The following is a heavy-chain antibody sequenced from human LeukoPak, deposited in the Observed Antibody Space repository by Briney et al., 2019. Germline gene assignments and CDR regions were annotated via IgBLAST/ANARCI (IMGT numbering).Heavy chain of an antibody. D-gene: IGHD6-19*01. CDR3: ARGAAVAGTVGYYYYAMDV. V-gene: IGHV4-4*07. Sequence: PSETLSLTCLLAGGSITSYYWTWIRQPAGDGLEWIGHIYRSGSTNCNASLKNRDTMSVDTSKSQVSINLTSVAAADTAVYFCARGAAVAGTVGYYYYAMDVGGPGATVIVSS. CDR2: IYRSGST. CDR1: GGSITSYY. J-gene: IGHJ6*02.